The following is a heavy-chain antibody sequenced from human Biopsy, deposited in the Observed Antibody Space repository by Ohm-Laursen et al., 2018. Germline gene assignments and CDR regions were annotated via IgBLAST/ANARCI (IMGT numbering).Heavy chain of an antibody. J-gene: IGHJ5*02. CDR2: INGSGGST. V-gene: IGHV3-23*01. CDR1: GFTFSSHA. CDR3: ARDLYDFCGGCPFDP. D-gene: IGHD3-3*01. Sequence: LSLTCAASGFTFSSHAISWVRQAPGKGLECVSVINGSGGSTYYADPVKGRFTISRDNSKNTLYLQMNSLRAEDTAMYYCARDLYDFCGGCPFDPWGQGTLVTVS.